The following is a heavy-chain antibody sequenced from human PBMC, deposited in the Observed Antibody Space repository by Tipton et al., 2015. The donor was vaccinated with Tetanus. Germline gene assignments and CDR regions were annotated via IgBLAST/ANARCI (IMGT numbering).Heavy chain of an antibody. CDR1: GASISTLNYY. CDR3: ARDRSITIFGVVPINYYYGMDV. J-gene: IGHJ6*02. Sequence: TLSLTCSVSGASISTLNYYWAWIRQPPGRGLEWIGAISYRGETHFNPSLGSRVSMSVDTSKNQFSVDLSSVTAADTAVYYCARDRSITIFGVVPINYYYGMDVWGQGTTVTVSS. D-gene: IGHD3-3*01. CDR2: ISYRGET. V-gene: IGHV4-39*07.